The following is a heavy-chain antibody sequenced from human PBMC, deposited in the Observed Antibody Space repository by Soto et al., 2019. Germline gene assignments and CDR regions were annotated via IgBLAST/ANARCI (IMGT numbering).Heavy chain of an antibody. V-gene: IGHV1-8*01. J-gene: IGHJ5*02. CDR1: GYTFTSYD. CDR3: ATEWRFGELLTSP. Sequence: ASVKVSCKASGYTFTSYDINWVRQATGQGLEWMGWMNPNSGNTGYAQKFQGRVTMTEDTSTDTAYMELSSLRSEDTAVYYCATEWRFGELLTSPWGQGTLVTVSS. D-gene: IGHD3-10*01. CDR2: MNPNSGNT.